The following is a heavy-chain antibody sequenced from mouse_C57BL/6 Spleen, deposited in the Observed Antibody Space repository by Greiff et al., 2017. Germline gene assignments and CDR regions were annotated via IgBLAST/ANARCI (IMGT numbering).Heavy chain of an antibody. CDR3: ARGISTYGNYGGWFAY. CDR1: GYTFTSYW. J-gene: IGHJ3*01. CDR2: IYPSDSET. V-gene: IGHV1-61*01. D-gene: IGHD2-1*01. Sequence: QVQLKQPGAELVRPGSSVKLSCKASGYTFTSYWMDWVKQRPGQGLEWIGNIYPSDSETHYNQKFKDKATLTVDKSSSTAYMQLSSLTSEDSAVYYCARGISTYGNYGGWFAYWGQGTLVTVSA.